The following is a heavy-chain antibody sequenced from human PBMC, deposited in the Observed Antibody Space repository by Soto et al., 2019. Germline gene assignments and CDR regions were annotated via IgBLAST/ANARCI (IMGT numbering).Heavy chain of an antibody. J-gene: IGHJ4*02. CDR2: IHYSGFT. D-gene: IGHD1-26*01. Sequence: SETLSLTCTVSGDSITSNSYYWSWIRQPPGKGLEWIGHIHYSGFTKYNPSLKSRVTISIDASKKQFSLKLSSVTAADTAVYYCAASVGAFDSWGQGTLVTVSS. CDR1: GDSITSNSYY. CDR3: AASVGAFDS. V-gene: IGHV4-61*01.